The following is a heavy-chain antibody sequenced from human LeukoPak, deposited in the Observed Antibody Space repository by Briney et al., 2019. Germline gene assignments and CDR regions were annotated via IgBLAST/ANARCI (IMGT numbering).Heavy chain of an antibody. J-gene: IGHJ4*02. Sequence: PGGSLRLSCAASGFTFSSYAMSWVRQASGKGLEWVSAISGSGGSTYYADFVKGRFTISRDNSKNTLYLQMNSLRAEDTAVYYCARSRRRELLGTYFDYWGQGTLVTASS. D-gene: IGHD1-26*01. CDR2: ISGSGGST. CDR3: ARSRRRELLGTYFDY. CDR1: GFTFSSYA. V-gene: IGHV3-23*01.